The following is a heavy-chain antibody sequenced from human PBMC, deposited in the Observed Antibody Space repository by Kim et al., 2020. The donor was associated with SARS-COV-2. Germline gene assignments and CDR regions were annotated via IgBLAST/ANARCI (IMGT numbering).Heavy chain of an antibody. V-gene: IGHV4-39*01. CDR1: GGSISSSSYY. Sequence: SETLSLTCTVSGGSISSSSYYWGWIRQPPGKGLEWIGSIYYSGSTYYNPSLKSRVTISVDTSKNQFSLKLSSVTAADTAVYYCARRLRDGYNWDYYYYG. D-gene: IGHD5-12*01. J-gene: IGHJ6*01. CDR2: IYYSGST. CDR3: ARRLRDGYNWDYYYYG.